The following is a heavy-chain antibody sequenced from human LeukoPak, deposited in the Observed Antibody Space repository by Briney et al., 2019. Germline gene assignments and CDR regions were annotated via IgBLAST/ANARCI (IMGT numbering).Heavy chain of an antibody. CDR1: GPAFFTHN. V-gene: IGHV3-69-1*02. CDR2: ISRRGVI. CDR3: ARDIESGTRDY. Sequence: SGGSLRLSCAVSGPAFFTHNFHWVRQAPGKGLECVAFISRRGVIHYADSVKGRFTISRDNANNSLFLQMNSLRVEDTALYYCARDIESGTRDYWGQGTLVIVSS. J-gene: IGHJ4*02.